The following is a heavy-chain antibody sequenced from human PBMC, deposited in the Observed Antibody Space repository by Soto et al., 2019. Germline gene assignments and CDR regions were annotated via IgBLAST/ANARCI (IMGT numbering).Heavy chain of an antibody. CDR2: IDWDDDK. CDR3: ARGQWLVPDYYYGMDV. V-gene: IGHV2-70*11. J-gene: IGHJ6*02. D-gene: IGHD6-19*01. CDR1: GFSLSTSGMC. Sequence: SGPTLVNPTQTLTLTCTFSGFSLSTSGMCVSWIRQPPGKALEWLARIDWDDDKYYSTSLKTRLTISKDTSKNQVVLTMTNMDPVDTATYYCARGQWLVPDYYYGMDVWGQGTTVTVS.